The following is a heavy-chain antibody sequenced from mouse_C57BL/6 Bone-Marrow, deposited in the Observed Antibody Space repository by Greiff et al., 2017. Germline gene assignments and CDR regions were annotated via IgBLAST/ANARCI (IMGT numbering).Heavy chain of an antibody. J-gene: IGHJ4*01. CDR3: IITTVVAIYYYAMDY. Sequence: QVQLQQPGAELVRPGSSVKLSCKASGYTFTSYWMHWVKQRPIQGLEWIGNIDPSDSETHYNQKFKDKATLTVDKSSSTAYMQLSSLTSEDSAVYYCIITTVVAIYYYAMDYWGQGTSVTVSS. CDR2: IDPSDSET. V-gene: IGHV1-52*01. CDR1: GYTFTSYW. D-gene: IGHD1-1*01.